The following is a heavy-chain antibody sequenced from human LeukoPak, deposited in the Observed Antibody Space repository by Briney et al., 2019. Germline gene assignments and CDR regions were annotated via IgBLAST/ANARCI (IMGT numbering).Heavy chain of an antibody. V-gene: IGHV3-23*01. D-gene: IGHD2-8*01. CDR2: ISGSGGST. CDR3: AKYDGLIDAFDI. J-gene: IGHJ3*02. Sequence: PGGSLRLSCAASGFTFSSYAMSWVRQAPGKGLEWVSAISGSGGSTYYADSVKDRFTISRDNSKNTLYLQMNSLRAEDTAVYYCAKYDGLIDAFDIWGQGTMVTVSS. CDR1: GFTFSSYA.